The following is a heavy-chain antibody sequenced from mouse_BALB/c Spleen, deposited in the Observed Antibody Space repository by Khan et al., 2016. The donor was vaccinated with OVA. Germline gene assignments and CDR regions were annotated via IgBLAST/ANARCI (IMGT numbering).Heavy chain of an antibody. J-gene: IGHJ3*01. V-gene: IGHV1-77*01. Sequence: VQLQQSGAELARPGASVKLSCKASGYTFTDYYINWMRQRTGQGLEWIGEIYPGSDNTNYNEKFKDKATLTADKSSSTAYMQLSSLTSEDSAVYCCAREWAAWFPYWGQGTLVTVSA. CDR2: IYPGSDNT. CDR1: GYTFTDYY. CDR3: AREWAAWFPY.